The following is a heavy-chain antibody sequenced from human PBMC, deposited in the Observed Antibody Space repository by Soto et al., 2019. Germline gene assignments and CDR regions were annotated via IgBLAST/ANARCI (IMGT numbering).Heavy chain of an antibody. CDR2: ISSSSSTI. D-gene: IGHD3-9*01. CDR3: ARETRGRYFDWLTTDY. Sequence: GGSLRLSCAASGFTFSSYSMSWVRQAPGKGLEWVSYISSSSSTIYYADSVKGRFTISRDNAKNSLYLQMNSLRAEDTAVYYCARETRGRYFDWLTTDYWGQGTLVTVSS. J-gene: IGHJ4*02. CDR1: GFTFSSYS. V-gene: IGHV3-48*01.